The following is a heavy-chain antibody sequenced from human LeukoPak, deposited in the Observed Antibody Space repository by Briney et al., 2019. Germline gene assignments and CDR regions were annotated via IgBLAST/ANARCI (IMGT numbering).Heavy chain of an antibody. CDR3: ARELYDYVWGSYRLDAFDI. CDR1: GFTFSSYE. Sequence: GGSLRLSCAASGFTFSSYEMNWVRQAPGKGLEWVSYISSSGSTIYYADSVKGRFTISRDNAENSLYLQMNSLRAEDTAVYYCARELYDYVWGSYRLDAFDIWGQGTMVTVSS. V-gene: IGHV3-48*03. D-gene: IGHD3-16*02. J-gene: IGHJ3*02. CDR2: ISSSGSTI.